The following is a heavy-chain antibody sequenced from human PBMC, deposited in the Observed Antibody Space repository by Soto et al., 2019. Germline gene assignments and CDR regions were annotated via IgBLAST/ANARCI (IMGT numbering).Heavy chain of an antibody. J-gene: IGHJ4*02. CDR2: VSHDGRNT. D-gene: IGHD6-19*01. Sequence: VQLVESGGGVVQPGSSLRLPCAPSGFTFIALAMTWARRAQGKGREWVAVVSHDGRNTHYADSVKGRFTISRDSSKNTVSLEMTSLRAEDTAVYYCAKGGRQWLVTSDFNYWGQGALVTVSS. CDR3: AKGGRQWLVTSDFNY. V-gene: IGHV3-30*18. CDR1: GFTFIALA.